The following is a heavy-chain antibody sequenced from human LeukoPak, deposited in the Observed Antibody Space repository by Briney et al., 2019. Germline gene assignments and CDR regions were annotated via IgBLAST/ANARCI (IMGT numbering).Heavy chain of an antibody. V-gene: IGHV4-59*11. CDR1: GGSISSHY. CDR3: ARDLDGSSSFYY. D-gene: IGHD6-6*01. CDR2: IYYSGST. Sequence: SETLPLTCTVSGGSISSHYWSWIRQPPGKGLEWIGYIYYSGSTNYNPSLKSRVTISVDTSKNQFSLKLSSVTAADTAVYYCARDLDGSSSFYYWGQGTLVTVSS. J-gene: IGHJ4*02.